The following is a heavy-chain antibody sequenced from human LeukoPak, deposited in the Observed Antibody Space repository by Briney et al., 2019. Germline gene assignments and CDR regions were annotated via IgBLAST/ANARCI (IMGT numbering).Heavy chain of an antibody. J-gene: IGHJ1*01. V-gene: IGHV3-23*01. CDR2: ISGSGVNT. D-gene: IGHD4-17*01. Sequence: GGSLSLSCAASGFTFSSYAMNWVRQAPGEGLEWVSVISGSGVNTDYADSVKGRFTISRDNSKNMLYLEMNSLRAEDTAIYYCAKVRAMTTVTSDPFQHWGQGTLVTVSS. CDR1: GFTFSSYA. CDR3: AKVRAMTTVTSDPFQH.